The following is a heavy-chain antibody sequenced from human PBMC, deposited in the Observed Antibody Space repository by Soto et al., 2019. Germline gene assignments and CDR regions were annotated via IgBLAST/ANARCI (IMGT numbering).Heavy chain of an antibody. V-gene: IGHV1-69*12. CDR2: IIPIFGTA. Sequence: QVQLVQSGAEVKKPGSSVKVSCKASGGTFSSYAISWVRQAPGQGLEWMGGIIPIFGTANYAQKFQGRVTITADESTSTAYMKLSSLRSEDTAVYYCAGRPAVYTAMVYDAFDIWGQGTMVTVSS. CDR1: GGTFSSYA. CDR3: AGRPAVYTAMVYDAFDI. J-gene: IGHJ3*02. D-gene: IGHD5-18*01.